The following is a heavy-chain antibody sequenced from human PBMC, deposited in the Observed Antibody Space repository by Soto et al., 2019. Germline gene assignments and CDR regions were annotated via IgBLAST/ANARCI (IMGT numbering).Heavy chain of an antibody. CDR2: IDPSDSYT. V-gene: IGHV5-10-1*01. CDR3: ASSRICGVFLAGCDP. Sequence: GESLKISFKGSGYSFTSYLISWVRQMPVKGLEWMGRIDPSDSYTNYSPSFQGHVTISADKSISTAYLQWSSLKASDTAMYYCASSRICGVFLAGCDPVGQGTLVTVSS. CDR1: GYSFTSYL. D-gene: IGHD3-3*01. J-gene: IGHJ5*02.